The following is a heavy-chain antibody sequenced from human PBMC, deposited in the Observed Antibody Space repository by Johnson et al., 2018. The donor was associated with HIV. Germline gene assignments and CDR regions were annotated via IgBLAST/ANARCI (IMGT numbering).Heavy chain of an antibody. CDR3: AKGDGGVGATEVNAFDI. CDR2: ISYDGSYK. Sequence: QVQLVESGGGVVQPGRSLRLSCAASGFTFSSYWMHWVRQAPGKGLEWVALISYDGSYKYYADSVKGRFSISRDNSKSTLYLQMTSLRAEDTDVYYCAKGDGGVGATEVNAFDIWGQGTMVTVSS. V-gene: IGHV3-30*18. J-gene: IGHJ3*02. CDR1: GFTFSSYW. D-gene: IGHD1-26*01.